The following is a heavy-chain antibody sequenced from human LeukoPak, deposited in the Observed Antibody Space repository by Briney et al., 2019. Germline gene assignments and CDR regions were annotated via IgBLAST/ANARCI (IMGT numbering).Heavy chain of an antibody. CDR3: AKDGGGSYSGNYYYYYMDV. D-gene: IGHD3-16*01. V-gene: IGHV3-30*02. CDR2: IRYDGTKN. J-gene: IGHJ6*03. CDR1: GFTFRNYG. Sequence: GGSLRLSCAASGFTFRNYGMHWVRQAPGKGLEWVAFIRYDGTKNKYADSVKGRFTISRDNSKHTLSLQLNSLRAEDTAVYYCAKDGGGSYSGNYYYYYMDVWGKGTTVTVSS.